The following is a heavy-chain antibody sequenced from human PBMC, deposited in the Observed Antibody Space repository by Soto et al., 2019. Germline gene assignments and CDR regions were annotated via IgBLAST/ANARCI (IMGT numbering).Heavy chain of an antibody. CDR2: MNPNSGNT. Sequence: GASVKVSCEASGYTFTSYDINWVRQATGQGLEWMGWMNPNSGNTGYAQKFQGRVTMTRNTSISTAYMELSSLRSEDTAVYYCARGQTYLYDFWSGYRDYYYYMDVWGKGTTVTVSS. CDR1: GYTFTSYD. CDR3: ARGQTYLYDFWSGYRDYYYYMDV. D-gene: IGHD3-3*01. V-gene: IGHV1-8*01. J-gene: IGHJ6*03.